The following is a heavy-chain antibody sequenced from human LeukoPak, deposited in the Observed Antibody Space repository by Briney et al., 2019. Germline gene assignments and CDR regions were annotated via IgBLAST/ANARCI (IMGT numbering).Heavy chain of an antibody. J-gene: IGHJ4*02. CDR1: GDSISSYY. CDR2: IYSSGTT. Sequence: SETLSLTCTVSGDSISSYYWSWIRQPPGKGLEWIGYIYSSGTTNYNPSLKSRVTISIDTSTNEFSLRLTSVTAADTAVYYCAREANYYGSGSYFEGTFDYWGQGSLVTVSS. CDR3: AREANYYGSGSYFEGTFDY. D-gene: IGHD3-10*01. V-gene: IGHV4-59*01.